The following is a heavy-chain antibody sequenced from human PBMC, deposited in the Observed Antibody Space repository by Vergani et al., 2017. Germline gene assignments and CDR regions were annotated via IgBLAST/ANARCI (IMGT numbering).Heavy chain of an antibody. CDR2: IKQDGSEK. D-gene: IGHD1-26*01. Sequence: EVQLVESGGGLVQPGGSLRLSCAASGFTFSSYWMSWVRQAPGKGLEWVANIKQDGSEKYYVDSVKGRFTISRDNAKNSLYLQMNSLRAEDTAVYYCARVLDPRFHSGSYSGVFDYWGQGTLVTVSS. CDR1: GFTFSSYW. V-gene: IGHV3-7*01. J-gene: IGHJ4*02. CDR3: ARVLDPRFHSGSYSGVFDY.